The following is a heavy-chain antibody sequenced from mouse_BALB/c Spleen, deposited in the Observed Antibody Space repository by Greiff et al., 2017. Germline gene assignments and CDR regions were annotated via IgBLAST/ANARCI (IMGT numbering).Heavy chain of an antibody. CDR2: ISYSGST. V-gene: IGHV3-8*02. J-gene: IGHJ2*01. CDR1: GDSITSGY. CDR3: ARWSYYGSSPYYFDY. Sequence: EVKLQESGPSLVKPSQTLSLTCSVTGDSITSGYWNWIRKFPGNKLEYMGYISYSGSTYYNPSLKSRISITRDTSKNQYYLQLNSVTTEDTATYYCARWSYYGSSPYYFDYWGQGTTLTVSS. D-gene: IGHD1-1*01.